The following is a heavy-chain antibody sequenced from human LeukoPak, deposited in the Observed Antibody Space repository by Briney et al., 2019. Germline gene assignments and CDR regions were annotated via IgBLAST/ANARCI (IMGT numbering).Heavy chain of an antibody. CDR2: IYYSGNT. Sequence: SETLSLTCTVSGGSISSYYWSWIRQPPGKGLEWIGYIYYSGNTNYNPSLKSRVTISVDTSKNQFSLELSSVTAADTAVYYCARHGSNRYYDILTGYSPAADFDYWGQGTLVTVSS. J-gene: IGHJ4*02. V-gene: IGHV4-59*08. D-gene: IGHD3-9*01. CDR1: GGSISSYY. CDR3: ARHGSNRYYDILTGYSPAADFDY.